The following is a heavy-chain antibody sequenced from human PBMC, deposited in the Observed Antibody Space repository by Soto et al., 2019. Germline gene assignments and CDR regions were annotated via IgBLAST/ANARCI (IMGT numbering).Heavy chain of an antibody. CDR1: GGTFSSYA. Sequence: QVQLVQSGAEVKKPGSSVKVSCKASGGTFSSYAISWVRQAPGQGLEWMGGIIPIFGTANYAQKFQGRVTITADESTSTAYMELSSLRSEDTAVYYCASLRHPIQWLASPAFDPWGQGTMVTVSS. D-gene: IGHD6-19*01. V-gene: IGHV1-69*12. J-gene: IGHJ5*02. CDR2: IIPIFGTA. CDR3: ASLRHPIQWLASPAFDP.